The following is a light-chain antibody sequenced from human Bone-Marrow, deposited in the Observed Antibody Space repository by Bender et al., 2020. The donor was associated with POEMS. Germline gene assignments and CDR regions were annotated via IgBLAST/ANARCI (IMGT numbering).Light chain of an antibody. CDR3: CSYAGSSTWV. V-gene: IGLV2-8*01. J-gene: IGLJ3*02. CDR1: SSDIGGYNY. Sequence: QSALTQPPSASGSPGQSVTISCIGSSSDIGGYNYVSWYQQHPGKAPKLLIYEVTKRPSGVPDRFSGSKSGNTASLTISGLQPEDEADYYCCSYAGSSTWVFGGGTKLTVL. CDR2: EVT.